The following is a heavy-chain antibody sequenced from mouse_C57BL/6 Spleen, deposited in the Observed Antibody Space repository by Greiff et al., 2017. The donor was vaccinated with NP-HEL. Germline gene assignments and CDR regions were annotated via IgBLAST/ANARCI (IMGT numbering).Heavy chain of an antibody. CDR2: IYPGNSDT. CDR1: GYTFTSYW. J-gene: IGHJ4*01. V-gene: IGHV1-5*01. D-gene: IGHD2-1*01. Sequence: EVKLEESGTVLARPGASVKMSCKTSGYTFTSYWMHWVKQRPGQGLEWIGAIYPGNSDTSYNQKFKGKAKLTAVTSASTAYMELSSLTNEDSAGYYCTREGYLYYGNYDYAMDYWGQGTSVTVSS. CDR3: TREGYLYYGNYDYAMDY.